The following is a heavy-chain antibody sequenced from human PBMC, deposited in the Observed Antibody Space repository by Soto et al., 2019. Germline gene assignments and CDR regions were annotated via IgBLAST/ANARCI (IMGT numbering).Heavy chain of an antibody. J-gene: IGHJ6*02. CDR1: GYTFTSYY. V-gene: IGHV1-46*01. CDR2: INPSGGST. Sequence: ASVKVSCKASGYTFTSYYMHWVRQAPGQGLEWMGIINPSGGSTSYAQKFQGRVTMTRDTSTSTVYMELSSLRSEDTAVYYCARSEGYCSGGSCYLDYYGMDVWGQGTTVTVSS. CDR3: ARSEGYCSGGSCYLDYYGMDV. D-gene: IGHD2-15*01.